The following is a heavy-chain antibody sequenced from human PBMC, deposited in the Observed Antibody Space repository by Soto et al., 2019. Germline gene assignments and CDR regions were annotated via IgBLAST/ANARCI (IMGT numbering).Heavy chain of an antibody. CDR3: ARESGCSGGSCYRDFDY. V-gene: IGHV1-18*01. CDR2: INAYNGNT. J-gene: IGHJ4*02. Sequence: ASVKVSCKASGYTFTSYGISWVRQAPGQGLEWMGWINAYNGNTNYAQKLQGRVTMTTDTSTSTAYMELRSLRSDDTAVYYCARESGCSGGSCYRDFDYWGQGTLVTVSS. D-gene: IGHD2-15*01. CDR1: GYTFTSYG.